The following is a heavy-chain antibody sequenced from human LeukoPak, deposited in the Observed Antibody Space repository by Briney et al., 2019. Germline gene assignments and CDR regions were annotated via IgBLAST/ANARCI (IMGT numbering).Heavy chain of an antibody. CDR3: AGRSAVTYD. Sequence: SETLSLTCTVSGSSVSSGGYYWTWIRQSPGTGLEWIGFVSYTGSTTYNPSLKSRVTISIDTSKNQFSLKLTSVTVADTAVYYCAGRSAVTYDWGQGTLVTVS. J-gene: IGHJ4*02. CDR2: VSYTGST. CDR1: GSSVSSGGYY. D-gene: IGHD4-17*01. V-gene: IGHV4-61*08.